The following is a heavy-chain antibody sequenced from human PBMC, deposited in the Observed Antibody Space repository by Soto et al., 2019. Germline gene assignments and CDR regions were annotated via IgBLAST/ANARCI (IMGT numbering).Heavy chain of an antibody. CDR2: IPHDGSNT. CDR3: AKDERSCYRTVYYFFDY. Sequence: QVQLVESGGGVVQPGRSLRLSCAASGCTFSSYGMHWVRQAPGKGLEWVAVIPHDGSNTYYADSVKGRFTISRDNSQNTLYLQMNSLRAEDTAMYYCAKDERSCYRTVYYFFDYWGQGALVPVSS. CDR1: GCTFSSYG. D-gene: IGHD3-10*01. V-gene: IGHV3-30*18. J-gene: IGHJ4*02.